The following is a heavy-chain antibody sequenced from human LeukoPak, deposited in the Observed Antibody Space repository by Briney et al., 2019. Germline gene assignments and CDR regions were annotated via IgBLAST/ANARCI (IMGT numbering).Heavy chain of an antibody. D-gene: IGHD3-10*01. V-gene: IGHV4-59*01. CDR1: GDSINNYY. CDR3: AKGGVLDAFDI. CDR2: IFYSGAT. Sequence: SETLSLTCTVSGDSINNYYWSWIRQPPGKGLEWIGYIFYSGATNYNPSLKSRMTISVDTSKNQFSLMLSSVTAADTAVYYCAKGGVLDAFDIWGQGTMVTVSS. J-gene: IGHJ3*02.